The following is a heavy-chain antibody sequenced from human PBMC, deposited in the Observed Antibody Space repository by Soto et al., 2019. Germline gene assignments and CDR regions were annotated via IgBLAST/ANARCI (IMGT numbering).Heavy chain of an antibody. J-gene: IGHJ4*02. V-gene: IGHV3-66*01. Sequence: EVQLVESGGGLVQPGGSLRLSCAASGFTVSSNYMSWVRQAPGKGLEWVSVIYSGGSTYYADSVKGRFTISRDNSMNTLYLQMNSLVLEDTAVYYLSRDPTVHSGYGPLDDYWGQGTLVTVSS. CDR1: GFTVSSNY. CDR3: SRDPTVHSGYGPLDDY. CDR2: IYSGGST. D-gene: IGHD3-9*01.